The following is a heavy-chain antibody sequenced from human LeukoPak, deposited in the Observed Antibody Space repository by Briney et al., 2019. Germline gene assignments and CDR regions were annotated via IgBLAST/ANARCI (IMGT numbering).Heavy chain of an antibody. Sequence: GGSLRLSCAASGFTFSSYAMSWVRQAPGKGLEWVSAISGSGGSTYYADSVKGRLTISRDNAKKTLYVEMNSQRAEDTAVYYCAKDSPYSSNLVIDYWGQGTLVTVSS. J-gene: IGHJ4*02. CDR1: GFTFSSYA. D-gene: IGHD6-13*01. CDR2: ISGSGGST. CDR3: AKDSPYSSNLVIDY. V-gene: IGHV3-23*01.